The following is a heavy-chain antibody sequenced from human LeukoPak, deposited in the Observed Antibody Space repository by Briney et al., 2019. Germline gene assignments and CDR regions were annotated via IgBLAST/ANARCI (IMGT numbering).Heavy chain of an antibody. CDR3: ANEEWYRFDY. J-gene: IGHJ4*02. CDR2: MDGGGSAT. D-gene: IGHD2-8*01. V-gene: IGHV3-7*03. CDR1: GLAFNSYW. Sequence: GGPLGLSCEASGLAFNSYWMSWVRQTPGKGLEWVATMDGGGSATYYVDSVKGRFTITRDNAKNSLFLQMNSLRAEDTALYYCANEEWYRFDYWGQGTLVTVP.